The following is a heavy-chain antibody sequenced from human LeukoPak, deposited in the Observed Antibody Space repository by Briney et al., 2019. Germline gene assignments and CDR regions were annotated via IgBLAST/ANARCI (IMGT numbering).Heavy chain of an antibody. V-gene: IGHV3-49*03. Sequence: GGSLRLSCTASGFTFGDYGMSWFRQAPGKGLEWVGFIRSKAYGGTTEYAAPVKGRFTISRDDSQSVADLQMNNLKTADTAVYYCSRNGDHNPGDYWGQGTLVTVSS. J-gene: IGHJ4*02. CDR3: SRNGDHNPGDY. CDR1: GFTFGDYG. CDR2: IRSKAYGGTT. D-gene: IGHD2-21*02.